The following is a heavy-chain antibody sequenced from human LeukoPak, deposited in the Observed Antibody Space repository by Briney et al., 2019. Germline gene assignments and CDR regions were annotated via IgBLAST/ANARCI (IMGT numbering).Heavy chain of an antibody. V-gene: IGHV1-69*04. CDR1: GGTFSSYA. CDR3: ARERLAVAGSSFDY. CDR2: IIPILGIA. D-gene: IGHD6-19*01. J-gene: IGHJ4*02. Sequence: SVKVSCKASGGTFSSYAISWVRQAPGQGLEWMGRIIPILGIANYAQKSQGRVTITADKSTSTAYMELSSLRSEDTAVYYCARERLAVAGSSFDYWGQGTLVTVSS.